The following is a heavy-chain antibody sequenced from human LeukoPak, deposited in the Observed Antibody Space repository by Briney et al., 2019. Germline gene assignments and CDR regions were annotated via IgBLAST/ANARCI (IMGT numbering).Heavy chain of an antibody. V-gene: IGHV3-9*01. CDR3: ARDEQQLASLFDY. Sequence: GGSLRLSCAASGFTFDDYAMHWVRQAPGKGLEWVSGISWNSGSIGYADSVKGRFTISRDNAKNSLYLQMNSLRAEDTAVYYCARDEQQLASLFDYWGQGTLVTVSS. CDR1: GFTFDDYA. D-gene: IGHD6-13*01. J-gene: IGHJ4*02. CDR2: ISWNSGSI.